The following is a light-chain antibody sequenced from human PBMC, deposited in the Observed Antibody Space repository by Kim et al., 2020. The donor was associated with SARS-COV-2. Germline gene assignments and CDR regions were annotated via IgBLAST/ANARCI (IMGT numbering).Light chain of an antibody. CDR1: QSIAGSY. CDR2: AAS. CDR3: QQYGNSPST. J-gene: IGKJ5*01. V-gene: IGKV3-20*01. Sequence: SPGERATLSGRASQSIAGSYLAWHQQRPGQPPKLLIYAASSRTTGIPDRFSGTGSETDFTLTISRLEPEDFAVYYCQQYGNSPSTFGQGTRLEIK.